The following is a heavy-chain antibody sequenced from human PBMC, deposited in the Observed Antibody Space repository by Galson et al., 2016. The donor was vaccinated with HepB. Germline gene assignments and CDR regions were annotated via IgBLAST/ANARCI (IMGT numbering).Heavy chain of an antibody. CDR1: GFPFSGYG. CDR3: AREQWLIIRDHGGFDS. CDR2: ISNDGSNK. Sequence: LRLSCAASGFPFSGYGIHWVRQAPGKGLEWVAGISNDGSNKYYADSVKGRFTISRDNSKDTLYLQMNSLRAEDTAVYYCAREQWLIIRDHGGFDSWGQGTLVTVSS. D-gene: IGHD6-19*01. J-gene: IGHJ4*02. V-gene: IGHV3-33*01.